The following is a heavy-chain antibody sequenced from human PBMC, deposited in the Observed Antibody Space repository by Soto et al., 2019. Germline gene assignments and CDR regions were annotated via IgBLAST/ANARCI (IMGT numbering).Heavy chain of an antibody. Sequence: GESLKISCKGSGYSFTSYWISWVRQMPGKGLEWMGRIDPSGSYTNYSPSFQGHVTISADKSISAAYLQWSSLKASDTAMYYCARSTTVTTYSDYGMDVWGQGTTVTVSS. V-gene: IGHV5-10-1*01. CDR3: ARSTTVTTYSDYGMDV. CDR2: IDPSGSYT. CDR1: GYSFTSYW. J-gene: IGHJ6*02. D-gene: IGHD4-17*01.